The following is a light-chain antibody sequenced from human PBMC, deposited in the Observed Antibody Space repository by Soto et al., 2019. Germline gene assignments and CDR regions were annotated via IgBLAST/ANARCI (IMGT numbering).Light chain of an antibody. CDR2: DAS. V-gene: IGKV3-20*01. J-gene: IGKJ1*01. CDR1: QSVRTN. Sequence: EIVLTQSPATLSLSPGKRATLSCRASQSVRTNVVWYQQKPGQAPRLLIFDASSRATGIPARFSGSGSGTDFTLTVSRLEPEDFAVYYCQQYGSSPKTFGQGTKVDIK. CDR3: QQYGSSPKT.